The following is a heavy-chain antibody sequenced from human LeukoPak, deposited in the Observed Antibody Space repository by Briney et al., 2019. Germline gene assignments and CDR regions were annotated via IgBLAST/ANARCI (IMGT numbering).Heavy chain of an antibody. J-gene: IGHJ2*01. D-gene: IGHD6-19*01. CDR2: IHYSGST. V-gene: IGHV4-59*11. CDR3: ARVGGYSSGWSGNWYFDL. Sequence: SETLSLTCSVSGASISSHYWSWIRQPPGKGLEWIGYIHYSGSTNCNPSLKSRVTISLDTSKNQFSLKLSSVTAADTAVYYCARVGGYSSGWSGNWYFDLWGRGTLVTVSS. CDR1: GASISSHY.